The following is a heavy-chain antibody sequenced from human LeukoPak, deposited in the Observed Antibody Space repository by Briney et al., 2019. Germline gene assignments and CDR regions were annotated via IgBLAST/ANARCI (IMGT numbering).Heavy chain of an antibody. CDR3: ARSIAVAIDY. D-gene: IGHD6-19*01. CDR1: GFSFSAYG. Sequence: GGSLRLSCAASGFSFSAYGVHWVRQAPGKGLEWVAVIWYDGSNKYYADSVKGRFTISRDNSKNTLYLQMNSLRAEDTAVYYCARSIAVAIDYWGQGTLVTVSS. CDR2: IWYDGSNK. V-gene: IGHV3-33*01. J-gene: IGHJ4*02.